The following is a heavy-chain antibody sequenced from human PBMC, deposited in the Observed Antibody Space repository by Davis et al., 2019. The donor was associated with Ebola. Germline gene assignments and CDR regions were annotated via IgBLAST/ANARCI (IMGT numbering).Heavy chain of an antibody. CDR2: IIPVFRTA. Sequence: SVEVSCKASGGTFSSYTISWVRQAPGQGLEWMGGIIPVFRTANYAQKFQGRVTITADESTRTAYMELNGLRSEDTAVYYCAHLGPQRYCSGGGCHGYLDYWGQGTLVTVSS. CDR1: GGTFSSYT. V-gene: IGHV1-69*13. CDR3: AHLGPQRYCSGGGCHGYLDY. D-gene: IGHD2-15*01. J-gene: IGHJ4*01.